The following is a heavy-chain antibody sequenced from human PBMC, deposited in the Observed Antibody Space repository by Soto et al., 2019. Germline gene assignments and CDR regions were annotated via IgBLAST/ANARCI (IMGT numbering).Heavy chain of an antibody. V-gene: IGHV4-34*01. CDR2: INHSGST. Sequence: SETLSLTCAVYGGSFSGYYWSWIRQPPGKGLEWIGEINHSGSTNYNPSLKSRVTISVDTSKNQFSLKLSSVTAADTAVYYCARGPRDVVVPAAMHEADFDYWGQGTLVTVSS. CDR1: GGSFSGYY. CDR3: ARGPRDVVVPAAMHEADFDY. J-gene: IGHJ4*02. D-gene: IGHD2-2*01.